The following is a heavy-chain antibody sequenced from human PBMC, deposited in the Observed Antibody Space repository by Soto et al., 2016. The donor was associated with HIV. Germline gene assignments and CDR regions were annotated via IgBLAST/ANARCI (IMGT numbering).Heavy chain of an antibody. Sequence: QVQLVQSGAEVKKPGSSVKVSCKTSGGTFSSYTISWVRQAPGQGLEWMGWINPNSGGTNYAQKFQGRVTMTRDTSISTAYMELSRLRSDDTAVYYCACRSGSYYNLDYWGQGTLVTVSS. V-gene: IGHV1-2*02. J-gene: IGHJ4*02. D-gene: IGHD3-10*01. CDR2: INPNSGGT. CDR1: GGTFSSYT. CDR3: ACRSGSYYNLDY.